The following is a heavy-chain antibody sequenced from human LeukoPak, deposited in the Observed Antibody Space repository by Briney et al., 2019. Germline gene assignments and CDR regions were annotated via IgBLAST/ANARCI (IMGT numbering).Heavy chain of an antibody. CDR3: AKDGSGSSVSPNWFDP. V-gene: IGHV3-23*01. CDR2: ISDSGYTT. D-gene: IGHD3-10*01. CDR1: GFTFTHYA. J-gene: IGHJ5*02. Sequence: GGSLRLSCAASGFTFTHYAMTWVRQAPGKGLEWVSAISDSGYTTYYADSVKGRFTISRDNSKNTLYVQMSSLRAEDTAVYYCAKDGSGSSVSPNWFDPWGQGTLVTVSS.